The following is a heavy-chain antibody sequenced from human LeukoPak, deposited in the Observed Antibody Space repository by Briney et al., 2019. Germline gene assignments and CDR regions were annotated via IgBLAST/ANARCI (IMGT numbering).Heavy chain of an antibody. J-gene: IGHJ5*02. V-gene: IGHV1-18*01. Sequence: ASVNVSCKASGYIFTIYGISWVRQAPGQGLEWMGWISTNKGNTNYAQRLQGRVTMTTDTSTSTAYMELRSLRSDDTAIYYCVRDIQWRFDPWGQGTLVTVSS. CDR2: ISTNKGNT. CDR1: GYIFTIYG. D-gene: IGHD2-8*01. CDR3: VRDIQWRFDP.